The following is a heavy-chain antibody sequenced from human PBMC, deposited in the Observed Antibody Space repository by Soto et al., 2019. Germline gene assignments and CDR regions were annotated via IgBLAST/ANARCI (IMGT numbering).Heavy chain of an antibody. CDR1: GFTFNGYI. D-gene: IGHD4-17*01. V-gene: IGHV3-21*01. Sequence: NPGGSLRLSCAASGFTFNGYIMNWVRQAPGEGLEWVSSISTTSAYIYYADSVKGRFTVSRDNAENSLYLQMNNLRAEDTAVYYYARGSNGDLDYWGQGTLVTVSS. J-gene: IGHJ4*02. CDR3: ARGSNGDLDY. CDR2: ISTTSAYI.